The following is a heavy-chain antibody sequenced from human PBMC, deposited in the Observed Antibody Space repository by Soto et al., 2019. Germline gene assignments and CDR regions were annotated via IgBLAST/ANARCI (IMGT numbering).Heavy chain of an antibody. Sequence: PGGSLRLPCTASGFTFSSYAMIWVRQAPGKGLEWVSAISGSGGSTYYADSVKGRFTISRDNSKNTLYLQMNSLRAEDTAVYYCAKDRLEVRGAIPPYYFDFWGQGTLVTVSS. J-gene: IGHJ4*02. CDR1: GFTFSSYA. D-gene: IGHD3-10*01. V-gene: IGHV3-23*01. CDR3: AKDRLEVRGAIPPYYFDF. CDR2: ISGSGGST.